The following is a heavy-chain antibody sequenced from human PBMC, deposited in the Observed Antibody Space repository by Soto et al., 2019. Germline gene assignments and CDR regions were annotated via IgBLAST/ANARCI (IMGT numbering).Heavy chain of an antibody. CDR1: GFTFSIHG. V-gene: IGHV3-33*01. CDR2: VWYDGSNE. D-gene: IGHD2-21*02. CDR3: ARVPKLGDVGGHYDY. J-gene: IGHJ4*02. Sequence: QVQLVESGGGVVQPGRSLRLSCSASGFTFSIHGMHWVRQAPGKGLEWVSLVWYDGSNENYADSVKGRFTISRDNSKNTLYLEMNSLTAEDTAVYYCARVPKLGDVGGHYDYWGPGILVTVSS.